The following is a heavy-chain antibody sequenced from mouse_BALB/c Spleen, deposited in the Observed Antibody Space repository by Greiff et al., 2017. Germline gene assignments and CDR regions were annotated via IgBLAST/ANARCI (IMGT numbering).Heavy chain of an antibody. V-gene: IGHV5-17*02. Sequence: EVQLVESGGGLVQPGGSRTLSCAVSGFTFSSFGMHWVRQAPEKGLEWVAYISSGSSTIYYADTVKGRITITRDNHKNTLFLQMTSLRSEDTAMYYCGRSDLGRDFDYWGQGTTVTVSS. CDR3: GRSDLGRDFDY. CDR1: GFTFSSFG. J-gene: IGHJ2*01. CDR2: ISSGSSTI. D-gene: IGHD4-1*01.